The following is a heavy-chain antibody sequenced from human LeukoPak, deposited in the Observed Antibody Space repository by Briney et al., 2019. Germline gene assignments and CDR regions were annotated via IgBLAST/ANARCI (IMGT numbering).Heavy chain of an antibody. CDR3: VRDRGIASTGGYGMDV. J-gene: IGHJ6*02. CDR2: IHNNGIT. Sequence: GGSLRLSCAASGFTVSSYYMSWVRQAPGTGLEWVSIIHNNGITHYADSVRGRFTLPRDNSKNTLYLQMNSLRAEDTAVYYCVRDRGIASTGGYGMDVWGQGTTVTVSS. V-gene: IGHV3-53*01. CDR1: GFTVSSYY. D-gene: IGHD6-13*01.